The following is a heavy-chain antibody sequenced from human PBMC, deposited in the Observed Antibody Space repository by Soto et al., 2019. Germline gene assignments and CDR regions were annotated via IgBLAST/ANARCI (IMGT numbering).Heavy chain of an antibody. J-gene: IGHJ3*01. Sequence: RASLKVSCKTSGYTFTNYDINWVRQATGQGLEWMGWMNPNSGKTGYAQKFQGRVTMTRDTSIRTAYMELRSLRSEDTAVYYCTSDFGDYGSRAFDVWGQGTWVTVSS. CDR2: MNPNSGKT. D-gene: IGHD4-17*01. CDR1: GYTFTNYD. V-gene: IGHV1-8*01. CDR3: TSDFGDYGSRAFDV.